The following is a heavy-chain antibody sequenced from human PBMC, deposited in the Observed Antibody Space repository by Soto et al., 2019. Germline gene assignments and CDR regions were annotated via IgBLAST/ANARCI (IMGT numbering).Heavy chain of an antibody. CDR1: GXALSSGGYF. J-gene: IGHJ5*02. CDR3: TREQSDDNYFDP. V-gene: IGHV4-61*08. Sequence: LSLTFTVSGXALSSGGYFYTWVRQPPGKGLEWLGYIYYSGGTNYNPSLKSRVTISLDKSKSQFSLRLISVTAADTAVYYCTREQSDDNYFDPWGQGTLVTVSS. D-gene: IGHD6-19*01. CDR2: IYYSGGT.